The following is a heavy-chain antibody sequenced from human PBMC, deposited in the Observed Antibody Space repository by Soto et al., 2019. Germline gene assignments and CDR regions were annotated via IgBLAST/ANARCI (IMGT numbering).Heavy chain of an antibody. V-gene: IGHV3-33*01. CDR3: ARYCSGGSCYSRSEVFLAFDI. CDR2: IWYDGSNK. Sequence: GGSLRLSCAASGFTFSSYGMHWVRQAPGKGLEWVAVIWYDGSNKYYADSVKGRFTISRDNSKNTLYLQMNSLRAEDTAVYYCARYCSGGSCYSRSEVFLAFDIWGQGTMVTVSS. D-gene: IGHD2-15*01. J-gene: IGHJ3*02. CDR1: GFTFSSYG.